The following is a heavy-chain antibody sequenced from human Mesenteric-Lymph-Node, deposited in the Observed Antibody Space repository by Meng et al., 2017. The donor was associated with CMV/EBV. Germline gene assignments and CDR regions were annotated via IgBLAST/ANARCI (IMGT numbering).Heavy chain of an antibody. V-gene: IGHV3-74*01. J-gene: IGHJ6*02. CDR2: INGDGRST. CDR3: AREVAVVIAMGPHEDYYGMDV. CDR1: GFTFDIYW. Sequence: GGSLRLSCAASGFTFDIYWMHWVRQAPGKGLVWVSHINGDGRSTSYADSVKGRFTISRDNAKNTLYLQMNSLRAEDTAVYYCAREVAVVIAMGPHEDYYGMDVWGQGTTVTVSS. D-gene: IGHD2-21*01.